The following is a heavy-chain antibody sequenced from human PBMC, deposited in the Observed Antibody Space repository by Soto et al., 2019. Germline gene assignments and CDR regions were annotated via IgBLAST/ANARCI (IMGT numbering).Heavy chain of an antibody. CDR2: ISVSGGST. J-gene: IGHJ3*02. CDR3: ANEIDYDFWSGYYKVNDAFDI. D-gene: IGHD3-3*01. Sequence: PGGSLRLSCAASGFPFSSYAMSWVRQSPGKGLEWVSAISVSGGSTYYADSVKGRFTISRDNSKNTLYLQMNSLRAEDTAVYYCANEIDYDFWSGYYKVNDAFDIWGQGTMVTVSS. V-gene: IGHV3-23*01. CDR1: GFPFSSYA.